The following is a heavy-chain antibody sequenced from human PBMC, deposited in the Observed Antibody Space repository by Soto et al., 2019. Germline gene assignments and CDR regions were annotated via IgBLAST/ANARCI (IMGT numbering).Heavy chain of an antibody. D-gene: IGHD3-22*01. Sequence: QVQLVESGGGVVQPGRSLRLSCAASGFTFSSYGMHWVRQAPGKGLEWVAVISYDGSNKYYADSVKGRFTISRDNSNNTLYLQMNSLRAEDTAVYYCAKEGGGGDYYDSSGWETHFDYWGQGTLVTVSS. CDR2: ISYDGSNK. J-gene: IGHJ4*02. V-gene: IGHV3-30*18. CDR3: AKEGGGGDYYDSSGWETHFDY. CDR1: GFTFSSYG.